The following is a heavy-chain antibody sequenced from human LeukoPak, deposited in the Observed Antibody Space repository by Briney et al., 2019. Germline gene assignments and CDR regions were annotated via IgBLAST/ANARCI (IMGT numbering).Heavy chain of an antibody. V-gene: IGHV1-46*03. CDR3: ARGQEVVPAAIPPGQYFDY. Sequence: ASVKVSCKASGYTFTSYYMHWVRQAPGQGLEWMGINNPSGGSTSYAQKFQGRVTMTRDTSTSTVYMELSSLRSEDTAVYYCARGQEVVPAAIPPGQYFDYWGQGTLVTVSS. J-gene: IGHJ4*02. D-gene: IGHD2-2*01. CDR2: NNPSGGST. CDR1: GYTFTSYY.